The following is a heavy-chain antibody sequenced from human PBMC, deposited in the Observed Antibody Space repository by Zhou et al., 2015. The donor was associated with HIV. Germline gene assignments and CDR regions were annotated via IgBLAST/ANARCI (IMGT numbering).Heavy chain of an antibody. Sequence: QVQLVQSGAEVRKPGASVRVSCEASGYTFTSCDINWMNPNSHNVDYAQKFQGRVTMTGDTSMRTVYMELSGLRSDDTAVYYCARRGTQVWSDSFDIWGQGTMVTVSS. D-gene: IGHD1-14*01. CDR1: GYTFTSCD. CDR2: MNPNSHNV. V-gene: IGHV1-8*01. J-gene: IGHJ3*02. CDR3: ARRGTQVWSDSFDI.